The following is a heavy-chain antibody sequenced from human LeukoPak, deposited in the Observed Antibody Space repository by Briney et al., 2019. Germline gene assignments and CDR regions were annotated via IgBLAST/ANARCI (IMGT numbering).Heavy chain of an antibody. CDR1: GGSISSSSYY. Sequence: WETLSLTCTVSGGSISSSSYYWGWLRQPPGKGLEWIGSIYYSGSTYYNPSLKSRVTISVDTSKNQFSLKLSPVAAADTAVYYCAREDSSGSKSLDYWGQGTLVTVSS. CDR2: IYYSGST. D-gene: IGHD6-19*01. J-gene: IGHJ4*02. CDR3: AREDSSGSKSLDY. V-gene: IGHV4-39*07.